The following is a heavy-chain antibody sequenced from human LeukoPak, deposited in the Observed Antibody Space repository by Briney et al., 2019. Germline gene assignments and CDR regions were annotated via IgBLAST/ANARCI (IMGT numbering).Heavy chain of an antibody. J-gene: IGHJ6*03. D-gene: IGHD3-10*01. CDR2: MNPNSGNT. CDR1: GYTFTSYY. CDR3: ARGGGEGPRYYYYYYMDV. V-gene: IGHV1-8*03. Sequence: ASVKVSCKASGYTFTSYYMHWVRQATGQGLEWMGWMNPNSGNTGYAQKFQGRVTITRNTSISTAYMELSSLRSEDTAVYYCARGGGEGPRYYYYYYMDVWGKGTTVTVSS.